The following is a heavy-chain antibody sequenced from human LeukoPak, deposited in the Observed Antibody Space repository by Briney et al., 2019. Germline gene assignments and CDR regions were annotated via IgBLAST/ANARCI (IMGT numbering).Heavy chain of an antibody. Sequence: ASVKVSCKASGYTFTSYYMHWVRQAPGQGLEWMGIINPSGGSTSYAQKFQGRVTMTRDTSTGTVYMELSSLRSEDTAVYYCAREGLEYSSSWYPYMDVWGKGTTVTVSS. CDR1: GYTFTSYY. D-gene: IGHD6-13*01. V-gene: IGHV1-46*01. CDR2: INPSGGST. J-gene: IGHJ6*03. CDR3: AREGLEYSSSWYPYMDV.